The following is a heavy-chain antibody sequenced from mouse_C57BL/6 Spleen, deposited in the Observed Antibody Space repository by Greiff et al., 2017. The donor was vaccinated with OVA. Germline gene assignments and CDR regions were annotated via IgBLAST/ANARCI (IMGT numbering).Heavy chain of an antibody. CDR2: IYPSDSET. Sequence: QVQLQQPGAELVRPGSSVKLSCKASGYTFTSYWMDWVKQRPGQGLEWIGNIYPSDSETHYNQKFKDKATLTVDKSSSTAYMQLSSLTSEDSAVYYCARSGAAQGDFDYWGQGTTLTVS. CDR3: ARSGAAQGDFDY. CDR1: GYTFTSYW. J-gene: IGHJ2*01. D-gene: IGHD3-1*01. V-gene: IGHV1-61*01.